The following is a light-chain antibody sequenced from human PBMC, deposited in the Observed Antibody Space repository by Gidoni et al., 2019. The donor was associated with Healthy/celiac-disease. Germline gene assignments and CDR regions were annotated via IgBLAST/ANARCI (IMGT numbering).Light chain of an antibody. V-gene: IGKV1-33*01. CDR3: KQYDNLVT. Sequence: IHMTQSPSSLSASVGDRVTITCQASQDISNYLNWYQQKPGKAPKLLIYDASNLETGVPSRFSGSGSGTDFTLNISRLQPEDIATYYCKQYDNLVTFGGGTKVEIK. J-gene: IGKJ4*01. CDR2: DAS. CDR1: QDISNY.